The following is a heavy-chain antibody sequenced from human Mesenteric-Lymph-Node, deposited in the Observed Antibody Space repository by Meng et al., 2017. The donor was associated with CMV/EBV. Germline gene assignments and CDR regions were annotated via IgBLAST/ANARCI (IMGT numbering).Heavy chain of an antibody. CDR2: ISSSGSTI. Sequence: GESLKISCAASGFTFSDYYMSWIRQAPGKGLEWVSYISSSGSTIYYADSVKGRFTISRDNAKNSLYLQMNSLRAEDTAVYYCARDSFRGYCSGGSCPQGDYWGQGTLVTVSS. CDR3: ARDSFRGYCSGGSCPQGDY. D-gene: IGHD2-15*01. V-gene: IGHV3-11*01. CDR1: GFTFSDYY. J-gene: IGHJ4*02.